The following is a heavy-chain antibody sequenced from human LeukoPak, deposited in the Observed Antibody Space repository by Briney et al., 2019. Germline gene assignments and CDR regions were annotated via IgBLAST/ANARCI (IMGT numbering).Heavy chain of an antibody. D-gene: IGHD3-10*01. V-gene: IGHV3-30*18. J-gene: IGHJ3*02. CDR2: ISHDGSKK. CDR1: GFSFSYYG. Sequence: PGGSLRLSCAASGFSFSYYGMHWVRQAPGKGLEWVAVISHDGSKKYYADSVKGRFTISRDNSKNTLYLQMNSLRAEDTAVYYCAKDGRFGELHAFDIWGQGTMVTVSS. CDR3: AKDGRFGELHAFDI.